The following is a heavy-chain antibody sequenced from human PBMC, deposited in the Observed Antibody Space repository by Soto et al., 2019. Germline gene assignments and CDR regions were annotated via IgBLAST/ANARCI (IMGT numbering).Heavy chain of an antibody. J-gene: IGHJ6*02. CDR3: ARDTSYYYYGMDV. CDR1: GFTFSSYA. V-gene: IGHV3-30-3*01. CDR2: ISYDGSNK. Sequence: PGGSLRLSCAASGFTFSSYAMHWVRQAPGKGLEWVAVISYDGSNKYYAGSVKGRFTISRDNSKNTLYLQMNSLRAEDTAVYYCARDTSYYYYGMDVWGQGTTVTVSS.